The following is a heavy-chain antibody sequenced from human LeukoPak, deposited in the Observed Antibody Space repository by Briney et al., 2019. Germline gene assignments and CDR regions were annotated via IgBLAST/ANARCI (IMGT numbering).Heavy chain of an antibody. J-gene: IGHJ4*02. CDR2: INANNGAT. CDR1: GYTFTGHY. V-gene: IGHV1-2*02. D-gene: IGHD3-22*01. Sequence: ASVKVSCKTSGYTFTGHYIHWVRQAPGQGLEWMGCINANNGATHCAQKFQDRVTMTRDTSISTVYMELSRLTSDDTAVYYCARDQNYYDTNTYYGIDCWGQGTLVTVSS. CDR3: ARDQNYYDTNTYYGIDC.